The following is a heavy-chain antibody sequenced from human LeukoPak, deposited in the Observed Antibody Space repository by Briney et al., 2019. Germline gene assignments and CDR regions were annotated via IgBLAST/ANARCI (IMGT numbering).Heavy chain of an antibody. Sequence: PGGSLRLSCAASGFTLSSYAMSWVRQAPGKGLEWVSAISGSGGSTYYADSVKGRFTISRDNSKNTLYLQMNSLRAEDTAVYYCAKKPRHMVRGGVSWFDPWGQGTLVTVSS. J-gene: IGHJ5*02. CDR2: ISGSGGST. D-gene: IGHD3-10*01. V-gene: IGHV3-23*01. CDR3: AKKPRHMVRGGVSWFDP. CDR1: GFTLSSYA.